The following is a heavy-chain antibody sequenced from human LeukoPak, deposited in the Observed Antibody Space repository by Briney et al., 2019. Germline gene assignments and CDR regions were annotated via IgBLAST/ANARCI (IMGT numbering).Heavy chain of an antibody. V-gene: IGHV1-24*01. CDR3: ARGVSSAAGTSQCLDV. CDR1: GYTLTELS. D-gene: IGHD6-13*01. Sequence: ASVKVSCKVSGYTLTELSMHWVRQAPGKGLEWMGGFDPEDGETIYAQKFQGRVTITRDTSASTAYMELSSLRSEDTAVYYCARGVSSAAGTSQCLDVWGQGTTVTVSS. CDR2: FDPEDGET. J-gene: IGHJ6*02.